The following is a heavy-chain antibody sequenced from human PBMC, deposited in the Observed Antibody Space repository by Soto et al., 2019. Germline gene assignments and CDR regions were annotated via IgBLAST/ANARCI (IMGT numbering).Heavy chain of an antibody. CDR2: IYHSGST. Sequence: SETLSLTCAVSSGSISSSNWWSWVRQPPGKGLEWIGEIYHSGSTNYNPSLKSRVTISVDKSKNQFSLKLSSVTAADTAVYYCARELLWFGEYQGYYYYMDVWGKGTTVTVSS. J-gene: IGHJ6*03. V-gene: IGHV4-4*02. D-gene: IGHD3-10*01. CDR1: SGSISSSNW. CDR3: ARELLWFGEYQGYYYYMDV.